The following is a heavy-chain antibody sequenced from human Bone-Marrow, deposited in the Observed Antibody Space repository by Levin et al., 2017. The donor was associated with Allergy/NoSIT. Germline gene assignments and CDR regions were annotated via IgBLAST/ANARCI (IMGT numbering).Heavy chain of an antibody. D-gene: IGHD2-15*01. CDR2: ISDSGGAI. CDR3: ARGLEAPGDCGGGSGASCYTYDN. J-gene: IGHJ4*02. CDR1: GFRFSAYN. V-gene: IGHV3-48*02. Sequence: QPGGSLRLSCVASGFRFSAYNMNWVRQAPGKGLEWVSYISDSGGAIYYADSVQGRFIISRDNARNSVYLQLNSLRDGDTAVYFCARGLEAPGDCGGGSGASCYTYDNWGQGTLVRVSS.